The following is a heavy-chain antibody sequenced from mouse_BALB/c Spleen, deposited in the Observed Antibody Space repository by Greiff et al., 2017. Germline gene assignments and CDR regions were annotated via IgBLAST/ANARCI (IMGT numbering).Heavy chain of an antibody. V-gene: IGHV2-6-7*01. CDR2: IWRDGST. CDR1: GFSFTGYG. Sequence: QVQLKASGPGLVAPSQSLSISCTVSGFSFTGYGVYWVRQPPGKGLEWLGMIWRDGSTDNNSALKSRLTISKDNAKSQVILKMNSLQTDDTARYYCGRASSKAGGFADWGQGTLVTVAA. J-gene: IGHJ3*01. CDR3: GRASSKAGGFAD. D-gene: IGHD1-1*01.